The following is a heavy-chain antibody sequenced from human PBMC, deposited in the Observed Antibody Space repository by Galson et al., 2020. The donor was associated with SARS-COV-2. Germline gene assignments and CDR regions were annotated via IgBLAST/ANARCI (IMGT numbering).Heavy chain of an antibody. V-gene: IGHV4-61*02. CDR2: FHTSGGT. Sequence: SQTLSLTCTVSGDSITSGNYYWTWIRQPAGRGLEWIGRFHTSGGTNYNPSRNSRVTISVDTSKNQLSLSLTSVTAADTAVYYCARTARLLECAELYFDSWGQGSLVTVSS. CDR1: GDSITSGNYY. D-gene: IGHD3-3*01. CDR3: ARTARLLECAELYFDS. J-gene: IGHJ4*02.